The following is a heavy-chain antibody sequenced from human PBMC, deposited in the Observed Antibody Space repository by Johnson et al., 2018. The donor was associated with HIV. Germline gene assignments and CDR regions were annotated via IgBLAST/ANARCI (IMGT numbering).Heavy chain of an antibody. D-gene: IGHD6-13*01. CDR3: AREGWNSSSWYRMSAFDI. CDR2: IKQDGSEK. CDR1: GFTFSSYW. Sequence: MLLVESGGGLVQPGGSLRLSCAASGFTFSSYWMSWVRQAPGKVLEWVANIKQDGSEKYYVDSVKGRFTISRDNAKNSLYLQMNSLRAEDTAVYYCAREGWNSSSWYRMSAFDIWGQGTMVTVSS. V-gene: IGHV3-7*05. J-gene: IGHJ3*02.